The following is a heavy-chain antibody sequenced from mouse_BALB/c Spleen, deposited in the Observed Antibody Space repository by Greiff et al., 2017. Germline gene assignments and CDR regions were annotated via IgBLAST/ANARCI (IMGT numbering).Heavy chain of an antibody. J-gene: IGHJ2*01. CDR1: GYAFTNYL. CDR3: ASSYVGNYFDY. V-gene: IGHV1-54*01. CDR2: INPGSGGT. Sequence: QVQLQQSGAELVRPGTSVKVSCKASGYAFTNYLIEWVKQRPGQGLEWIGVINPGSGGTNYNEKFKGKATLTADKSSSTAYMQLSSLTSDDSAVYFCASSYVGNYFDYWGQGTTLTVSS. D-gene: IGHD1-1*01.